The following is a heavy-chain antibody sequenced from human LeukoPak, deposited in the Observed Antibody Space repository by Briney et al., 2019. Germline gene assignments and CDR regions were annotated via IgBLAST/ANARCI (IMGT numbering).Heavy chain of an antibody. D-gene: IGHD1-26*01. Sequence: SETLSLTCTVSGDSTSSSSYYWGWLRQPPGKGLEWLGSIYYSGSTSYNPSLKSRVTISVDTSKNQFSLKLTSVTAADTAVYYCARIVGVTDYFDYWGQGTLVTVSS. V-gene: IGHV4-39*01. CDR1: GDSTSSSSYY. J-gene: IGHJ4*02. CDR3: ARIVGVTDYFDY. CDR2: IYYSGST.